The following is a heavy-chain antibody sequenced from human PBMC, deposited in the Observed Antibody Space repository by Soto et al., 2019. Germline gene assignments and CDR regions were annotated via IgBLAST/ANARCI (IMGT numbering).Heavy chain of an antibody. CDR1: GFTFSNAW. CDR2: INSDGSTT. D-gene: IGHD2-2*01. CDR3: AKDTAYSTAY. Sequence: EVQLVESGGGLVQPGGSLRLSCPASGFTFSNAWMHWVRQAPGKGLVWVSHINSDGSTTTYADSVKGRFTISRDNAKNTVYLQMNSLRVDDTALYYCAKDTAYSTAYWGQGTLVTVAS. J-gene: IGHJ4*02. V-gene: IGHV3-74*01.